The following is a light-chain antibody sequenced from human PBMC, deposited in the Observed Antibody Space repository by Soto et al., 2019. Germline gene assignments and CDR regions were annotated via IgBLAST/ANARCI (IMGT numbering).Light chain of an antibody. Sequence: DIRMTQSPSSVSASVGDRVTIICRASQEISSCLAWYQQKPGKAPNLLIYATSSLQRGVPSRFSGSGSGTDSTRTISSLQPEDFATYYCQQSDSLPFTFGPGTKVDIK. CDR3: QQSDSLPFT. CDR2: ATS. CDR1: QEISSC. V-gene: IGKV1-12*01. J-gene: IGKJ3*01.